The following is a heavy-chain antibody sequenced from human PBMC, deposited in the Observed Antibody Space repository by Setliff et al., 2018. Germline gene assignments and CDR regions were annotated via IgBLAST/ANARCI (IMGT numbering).Heavy chain of an antibody. J-gene: IGHJ2*01. Sequence: LSLTCTVSGDSIRSSRYYWGWIRQPPGKGLEWIGSIYSSGNTYYNPSLKRRVTISVDTTKNQFSLQLNSVTAADTAVYYCVRGGSAWAWNYDLWGRGTLVTVSS. CDR2: IYSSGNT. D-gene: IGHD3-16*01. CDR3: VRGGSAWAWNYDL. V-gene: IGHV4-39*07. CDR1: GDSIRSSRYY.